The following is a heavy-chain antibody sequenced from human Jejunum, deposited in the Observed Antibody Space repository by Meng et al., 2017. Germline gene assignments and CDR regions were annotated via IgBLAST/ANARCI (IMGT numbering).Heavy chain of an antibody. Sequence: VQLQESGPGLVRPSETLSLTCTVSGGSGSSGNYYWSWIRQPPGKGLEWIGYIYYSGSTNYNPSLKSRVTISVDTSKNQFSLKLSSVTAADTAVYYCARGGFFEAAAANLIDSWGQGTLVTVSS. V-gene: IGHV4-61*01. CDR2: IYYSGST. CDR1: GGSGSSGNYY. CDR3: ARGGFFEAAAANLIDS. D-gene: IGHD6-13*01. J-gene: IGHJ4*02.